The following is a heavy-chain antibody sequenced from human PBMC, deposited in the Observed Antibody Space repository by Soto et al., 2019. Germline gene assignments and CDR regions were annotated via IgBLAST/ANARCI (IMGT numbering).Heavy chain of an antibody. CDR2: ISSSSSTI. CDR1: GFTFSSYS. J-gene: IGHJ4*02. V-gene: IGHV3-48*02. Sequence: GGSLRLSCAASGFTFSSYSMNWVRQAPGKGLEWVSYISSSSSTIYYADSVKGRFTISRDNAKNSLYLQMNSLRDEDTAVYYCARADPGIAAAGTSKWGQGTLVTVSS. CDR3: ARADPGIAAAGTSK. D-gene: IGHD6-13*01.